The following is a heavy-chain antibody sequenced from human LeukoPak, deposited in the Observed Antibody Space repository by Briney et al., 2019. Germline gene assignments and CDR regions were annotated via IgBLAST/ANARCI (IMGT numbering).Heavy chain of an antibody. J-gene: IGHJ4*02. CDR3: ARGPPVIGNYYFDY. CDR2: ISYDGSNK. V-gene: IGHV3-30-3*01. CDR1: GFPFSSYA. Sequence: GGSLRLSCSASGFPFSSYAMHWVRQAPGKGLEWVAVISYDGSNKYYADSVKGRFTISRDNSKNTLYLQMNSLRAEDTAVYYCARGPPVIGNYYFDYWGQGTLVTVSS. D-gene: IGHD4-23*01.